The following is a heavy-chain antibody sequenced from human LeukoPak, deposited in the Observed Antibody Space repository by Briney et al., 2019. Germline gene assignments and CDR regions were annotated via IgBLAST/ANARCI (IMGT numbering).Heavy chain of an antibody. CDR3: AKLAVAGTFDY. J-gene: IGHJ4*02. V-gene: IGHV3-21*01. CDR1: GFTFSSYS. D-gene: IGHD6-19*01. CDR2: ISTSSSYI. Sequence: GGSLRLSCTASGFTFSSYSMNWVRQAPGKGLEWVSSISTSSSYIYYADSVKGRFTISRDNSKNTLYLQMNSLRAEDTAVYYCAKLAVAGTFDYWGQGTLVTVSS.